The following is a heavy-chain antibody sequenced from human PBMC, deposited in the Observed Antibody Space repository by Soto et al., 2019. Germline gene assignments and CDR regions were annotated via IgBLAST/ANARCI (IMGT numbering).Heavy chain of an antibody. D-gene: IGHD2-2*01. Sequence: QVQLQESGPGLVKPSETLSLTCTVSGGSISSYYWSWIRQPPGKGLEWIGYIYYSGSTNYNPSLKSRVTISVDTSKNQFSLKLSSVPAADTAVYYCARGAHQLLFGYYYYYMDVWGKGTTVTVSS. CDR2: IYYSGST. V-gene: IGHV4-59*08. CDR1: GGSISSYY. J-gene: IGHJ6*03. CDR3: ARGAHQLLFGYYYYYMDV.